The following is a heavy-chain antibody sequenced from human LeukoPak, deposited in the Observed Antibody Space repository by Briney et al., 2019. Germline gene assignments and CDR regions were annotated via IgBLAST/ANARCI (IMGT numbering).Heavy chain of an antibody. CDR1: GYTFTSYY. D-gene: IGHD5-18*01. V-gene: IGHV1-46*01. CDR3: ARDSTDTASSYYYYYMDV. J-gene: IGHJ6*03. Sequence: ASVKVSCKASGYTFTSYYMHWVRQAPGQGLEWMGIINPSAGSTNCAQKFQGRVTLTRDTSTSTVYMELSSLRSQDTAVYYCARDSTDTASSYYYYYMDVWGKGTTVTVSS. CDR2: INPSAGST.